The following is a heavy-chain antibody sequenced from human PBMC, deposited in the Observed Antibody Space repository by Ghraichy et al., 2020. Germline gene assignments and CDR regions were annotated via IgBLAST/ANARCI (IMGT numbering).Heavy chain of an antibody. Sequence: SQTLSLTCAVYGGSFSGYYWSWIRQPPGKGLEWIGEINHSGSTNYNPSLKSRVTISVDTSKNQFSLKLSSVTAADTAVYYCARTRTRGGDIAAAGTHYYYYYGMDVWGQGTTVTVSS. CDR1: GGSFSGYY. J-gene: IGHJ6*02. V-gene: IGHV4-34*01. CDR3: ARTRTRGGDIAAAGTHYYYYYGMDV. CDR2: INHSGST. D-gene: IGHD6-13*01.